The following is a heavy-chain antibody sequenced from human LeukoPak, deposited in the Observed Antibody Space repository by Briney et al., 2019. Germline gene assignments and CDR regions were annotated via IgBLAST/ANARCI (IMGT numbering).Heavy chain of an antibody. J-gene: IGHJ5*02. D-gene: IGHD6-13*01. V-gene: IGHV4-39*07. CDR2: IYYSGST. CDR1: GGSISSSSYY. Sequence: SETLSLTCTDSGGSISSSSYYWGWIRQPPGKGLEWIGSIYYSGSTNYNPSLKSRVTISVDTSKNQFSLKLSSVTAADTAVYYCARARGSSWYNWFDPWGQGTLVTVSS. CDR3: ARARGSSWYNWFDP.